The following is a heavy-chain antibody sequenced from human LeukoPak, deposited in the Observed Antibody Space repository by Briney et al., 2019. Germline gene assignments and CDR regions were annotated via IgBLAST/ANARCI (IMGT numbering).Heavy chain of an antibody. V-gene: IGHV3-21*01. D-gene: IGHD1/OR15-1a*01. CDR2: ISSSSTDI. CDR1: GFTFSSYI. CDR3: AREALNMYYGMDV. J-gene: IGHJ6*02. Sequence: GGSLRLSCAASGFTFSSYIMNWVRQAPGKGLEWVSSISSSSTDIYYVDSVKGRFTIPRDNAKTSLSLQMNSLRAEDTAVYYCAREALNMYYGMDVWGQGTTVTVSS.